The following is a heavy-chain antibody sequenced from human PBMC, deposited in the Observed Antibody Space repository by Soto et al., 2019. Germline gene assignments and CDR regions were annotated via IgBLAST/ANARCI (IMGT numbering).Heavy chain of an antibody. V-gene: IGHV3-30-3*01. CDR3: ARVHKPGSLDY. CDR2: ISYDGSNK. J-gene: IGHJ4*02. D-gene: IGHD3-10*01. CDR1: GFTFSSYA. Sequence: PGGSLRLSCAASGFTFSSYAMHWVRQAPGKGLEWVAVISYDGSNKYYADSVKGRFTISRDNSKNTLYLQMNSLRAEDTAVYYCARVHKPGSLDYWGQGTLVTVSS.